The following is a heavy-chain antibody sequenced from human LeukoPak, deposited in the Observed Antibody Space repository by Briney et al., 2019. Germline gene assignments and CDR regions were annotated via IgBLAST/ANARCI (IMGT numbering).Heavy chain of an antibody. V-gene: IGHV4-4*02. Sequence: PSETLSLTCTVSGGSISSSNWWSWVRQPPGKGLEWIGEIYHSGSTNYNPSLKSRVTILVDKSKNQFSLKLSSVTAADTAVYYCARHPITMVRGVISNAFDIWGQGTMVTVSS. D-gene: IGHD3-10*01. J-gene: IGHJ3*02. CDR2: IYHSGST. CDR1: GGSISSSNW. CDR3: ARHPITMVRGVISNAFDI.